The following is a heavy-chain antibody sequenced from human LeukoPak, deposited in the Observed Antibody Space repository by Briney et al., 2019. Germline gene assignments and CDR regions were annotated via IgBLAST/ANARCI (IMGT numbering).Heavy chain of an antibody. CDR2: ISAYNGNT. V-gene: IGHV1-18*04. D-gene: IGHD6-13*01. Sequence: GASVTVSFKSSGYTFTSYGISWLRQAPAQGLEWMGWISAYNGNTNYAQKLQGRVTMTTDTSTSTAYMELRSLRSDDTAVYYCARKGSSWYSRYYFDYWGQGTLVTVSS. CDR1: GYTFTSYG. CDR3: ARKGSSWYSRYYFDY. J-gene: IGHJ4*02.